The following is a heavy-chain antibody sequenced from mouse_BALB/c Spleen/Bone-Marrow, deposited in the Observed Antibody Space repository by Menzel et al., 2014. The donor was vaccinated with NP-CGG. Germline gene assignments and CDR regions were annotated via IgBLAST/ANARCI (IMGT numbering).Heavy chain of an antibody. J-gene: IGHJ1*01. D-gene: IGHD2-4*01. CDR2: INYSGST. V-gene: IGHV3-2*02. CDR1: GYSITSDYA. CDR3: ARSRGLRRDWYFDV. Sequence: EVKLEESGPGLVKPSQSLSLTCTVTGYSITSDYAWNWIRQFPGNKLEWLGYINYSGSTSYNPSLKSRISITRDTSKNQFFQQLNSVTTEDTATFYCARSRGLRRDWYFDVWGAGTTVTVSS.